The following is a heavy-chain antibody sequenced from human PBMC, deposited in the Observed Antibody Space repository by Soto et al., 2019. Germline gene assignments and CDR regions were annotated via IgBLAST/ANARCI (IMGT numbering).Heavy chain of an antibody. Sequence: GASVKVSCKASGGTFSSYAISWVRQAPGQGLEWMGGIIPIFGTANYAQKFQGRVTITADKSTSTAYMELSSLRTEETAVYYXAREVIPTDWIDPWGQGTXVTVSS. CDR2: IIPIFGTA. J-gene: IGHJ5*02. CDR3: AREVIPTDWIDP. D-gene: IGHD2-2*02. CDR1: GGTFSSYA. V-gene: IGHV1-69*06.